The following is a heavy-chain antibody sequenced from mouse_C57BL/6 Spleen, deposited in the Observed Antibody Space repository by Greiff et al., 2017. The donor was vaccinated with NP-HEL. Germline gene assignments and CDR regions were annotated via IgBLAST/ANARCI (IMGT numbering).Heavy chain of an antibody. J-gene: IGHJ1*03. D-gene: IGHD2-3*01. CDR1: GFTFSDYG. V-gene: IGHV5-17*01. Sequence: EVMLVESGGGLVKPGGSLKLSCAASGFTFSDYGMHWVRQAPEKGLEWVAYISSGSSTIYYADTVKGRFTISRDNAKNTLFLQMTSRRAEDTARYYGARRGRDDANGYFDVWGTGTTVTVAS. CDR2: ISSGSSTI. CDR3: ARRGRDDANGYFDV.